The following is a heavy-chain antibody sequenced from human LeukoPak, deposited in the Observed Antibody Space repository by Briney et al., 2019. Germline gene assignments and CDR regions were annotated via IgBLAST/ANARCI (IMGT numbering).Heavy chain of an antibody. J-gene: IGHJ4*02. Sequence: PGGSLRLSCAASGFTFISYAMSWVRQAPGKGLEWVSAISGSGGSTYYADSVKGRFTISRDNSKNTLYLQMNSLRAEDTAVYYCAKDHRAYYYDFLDFDYWGQGTLVTVSS. V-gene: IGHV3-23*01. CDR1: GFTFISYA. CDR3: AKDHRAYYYDFLDFDY. D-gene: IGHD3-22*01. CDR2: ISGSGGST.